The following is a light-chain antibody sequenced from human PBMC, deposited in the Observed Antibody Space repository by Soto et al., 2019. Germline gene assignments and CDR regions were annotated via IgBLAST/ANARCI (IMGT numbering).Light chain of an antibody. J-gene: IGKJ2*01. V-gene: IGKV1D-8*01. CDR1: QDIGHY. CDR2: DTS. Sequence: VIWMTQSPSFLSAIRGDRVTISCRMSQDIGHYLAWYRQKPGKAPELLIYDTSRLQTGAPSRFSGSGSWTYVTLTISSLQSEDFATYYCQQYYTFPLYTFGQGTELEI. CDR3: QQYYTFPLYT.